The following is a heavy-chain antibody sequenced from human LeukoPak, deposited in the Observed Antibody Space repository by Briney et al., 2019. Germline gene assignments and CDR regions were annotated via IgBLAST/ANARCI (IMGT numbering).Heavy chain of an antibody. J-gene: IGHJ5*02. Sequence: GGSLRLSCAASGFTISDYWMTWVRQAPGKGLEWVANIKQDGSEKTYVDSVKGRFTISRDNAKNTPFLQMNSLRAEDTAVYYCATALSQGYNLVDSWGQGTLVTVSS. CDR2: IKQDGSEK. V-gene: IGHV3-7*01. D-gene: IGHD5-24*01. CDR3: ATALSQGYNLVDS. CDR1: GFTISDYW.